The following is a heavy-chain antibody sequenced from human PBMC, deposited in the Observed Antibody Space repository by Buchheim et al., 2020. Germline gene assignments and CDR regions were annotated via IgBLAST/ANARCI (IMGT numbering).Heavy chain of an antibody. Sequence: QVQLVESGGGVVQPGRSLRLSCAASGFTFSSYAMHWVRQAPGKGLEWVAVISYDGSNKYYADSVKGRFTISRDHSKNTLYLQMNSLRAEDTAVYYCARQRESTYYYDSYFDYWGQGTL. J-gene: IGHJ4*02. CDR3: ARQRESTYYYDSYFDY. CDR2: ISYDGSNK. CDR1: GFTFSSYA. V-gene: IGHV3-30-3*01. D-gene: IGHD3-22*01.